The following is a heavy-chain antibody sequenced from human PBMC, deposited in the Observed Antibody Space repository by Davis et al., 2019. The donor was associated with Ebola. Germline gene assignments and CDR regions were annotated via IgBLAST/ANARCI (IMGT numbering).Heavy chain of an antibody. CDR1: GFTFNSYS. J-gene: IGHJ4*02. Sequence: GESLKISCAASGFTFNSYSLHWVRKAPGKGLEWVAVIWYDGSKKYYSDSVKGRFTISRDNSDNMLYLQMNSLRAEDTAVYYCAMPDCSGADCFSVYIKSWGQGTLVTVSS. CDR3: AMPDCSGADCFSVYIKS. V-gene: IGHV3-30*04. D-gene: IGHD2-21*02. CDR2: IWYDGSKK.